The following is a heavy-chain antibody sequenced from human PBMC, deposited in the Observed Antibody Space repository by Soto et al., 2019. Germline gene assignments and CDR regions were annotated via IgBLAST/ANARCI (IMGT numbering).Heavy chain of an antibody. CDR2: ISGSGGST. V-gene: IGHV3-23*01. D-gene: IGHD3-9*01. J-gene: IGHJ4*02. CDR3: AKEAYYDILTGPDYFDY. CDR1: GFTFSSYA. Sequence: GSLRLSCAASGFTFSSYAMSWVRQAPGKGLEWVSAISGSGGSTYYADSVKGRFTISRDNSKNTLYLQMNSLRAEDTAVYYCAKEAYYDILTGPDYFDYWGQGTLVTVSS.